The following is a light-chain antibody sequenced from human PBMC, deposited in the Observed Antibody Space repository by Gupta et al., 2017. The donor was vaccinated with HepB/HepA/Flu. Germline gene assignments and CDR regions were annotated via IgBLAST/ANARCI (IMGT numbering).Light chain of an antibody. CDR1: QSVSTY. Sequence: EIVLTQSPATLSLSPGERATLSCRASQSVSTYLAWYQQKPGQAPRLLIYDASNRANGVPARFSGSGSGTEFTLTISSLEPEDFAIYYCQQRHNCPWTFGQGTKVEIK. CDR2: DAS. V-gene: IGKV3-11*01. CDR3: QQRHNCPWT. J-gene: IGKJ1*01.